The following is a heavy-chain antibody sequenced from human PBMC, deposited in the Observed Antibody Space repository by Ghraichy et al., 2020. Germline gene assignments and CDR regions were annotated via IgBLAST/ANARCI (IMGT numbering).Heavy chain of an antibody. J-gene: IGHJ4*02. V-gene: IGHV4-31*03. CDR1: GGSISSGGYY. D-gene: IGHD3-9*01. CDR2: IYYGGST. CDR3: ARLVVSDYVAD. Sequence: SETLSLTCTVSGGSISSGGYYWSWIRQHPGKGLEWIGYIYYGGSTDYNPSLKSRVTISVDRSKNQFSLKLRSLTAADTAVYYCARLVVSDYVADWGQGTLVTVSS.